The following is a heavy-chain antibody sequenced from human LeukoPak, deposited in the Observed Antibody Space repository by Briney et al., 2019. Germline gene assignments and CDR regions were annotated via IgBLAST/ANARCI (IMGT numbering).Heavy chain of an antibody. J-gene: IGHJ5*02. D-gene: IGHD6-13*01. CDR3: ARDRKRYSSSWYWFAP. Sequence: ASVKVSCTASGYTFTSYGIRWVRQAPGQGLEWMGWISAYNGNTNYAQKLQGRVTMTTDTSTSTAYMELRSLRSDDTAVYYCARDRKRYSSSWYWFAPWGQGTLVTVSS. V-gene: IGHV1-18*01. CDR2: ISAYNGNT. CDR1: GYTFTSYG.